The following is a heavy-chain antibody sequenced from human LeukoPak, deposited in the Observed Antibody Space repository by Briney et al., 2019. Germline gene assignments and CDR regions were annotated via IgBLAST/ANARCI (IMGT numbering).Heavy chain of an antibody. Sequence: PSETLSLICTVSDASIRGYYWTWIRQPAGEGLEWIVRLFCGWSTNYNSSLKGRVRLSLDTCNKQVSLEVNFVSATDTAVYYCARGARGLPEDWGQGTLVTVSS. CDR2: LFCGWST. J-gene: IGHJ4*02. CDR3: ARGARGLPED. V-gene: IGHV4-4*07. CDR1: DASIRGYY. D-gene: IGHD1-14*01.